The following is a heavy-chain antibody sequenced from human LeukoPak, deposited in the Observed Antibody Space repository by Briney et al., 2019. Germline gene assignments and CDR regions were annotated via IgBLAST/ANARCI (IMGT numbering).Heavy chain of an antibody. D-gene: IGHD3-22*01. CDR1: GFTFSSYA. J-gene: IGHJ4*02. Sequence: GRSLRLSCAASGFTFSSYAMHWVRQAPGKGLEWVAVISHDGSNKYYADSVKGRFTISRDNSKNTLYLQMNSLRAEDTAVYYCARDHYYDSSGYSPDYWGQGTLVTVSS. CDR2: ISHDGSNK. CDR3: ARDHYYDSSGYSPDY. V-gene: IGHV3-30*01.